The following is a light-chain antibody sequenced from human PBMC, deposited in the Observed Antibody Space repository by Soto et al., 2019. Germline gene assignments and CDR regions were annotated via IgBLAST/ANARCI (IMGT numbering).Light chain of an antibody. CDR3: QQFGSSPLYT. Sequence: EIVLTQSPGTLSLSPGERVTLSCRASQSVSSSYLAWYQQKPGQAPRLLIYGASSRATGIPDRFSGSGSGTDFTLTISRLEPEDFAVYSCQQFGSSPLYTFGQGTKLEIK. CDR1: QSVSSSY. CDR2: GAS. J-gene: IGKJ2*01. V-gene: IGKV3-20*01.